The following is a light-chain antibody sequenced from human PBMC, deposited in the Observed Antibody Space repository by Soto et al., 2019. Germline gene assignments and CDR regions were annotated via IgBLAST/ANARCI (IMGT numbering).Light chain of an antibody. Sequence: DMQMTQSPSSLSASVGDRVTITCRANHTLNNFFNWYQHKPGKAPKLLIYGASSLQSGVPSRFGGSGSGTDYPLTINSLQPEDLATYYCHQTYRPPWTFAQGPKVESK. V-gene: IGKV1-39*01. CDR1: HTLNNF. CDR3: HQTYRPPWT. CDR2: GAS. J-gene: IGKJ1*01.